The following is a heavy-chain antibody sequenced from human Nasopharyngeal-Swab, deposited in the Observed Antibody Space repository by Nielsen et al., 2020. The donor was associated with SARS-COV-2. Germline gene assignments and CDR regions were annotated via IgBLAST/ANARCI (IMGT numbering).Heavy chain of an antibody. CDR2: IKQDGSAK. V-gene: IGHV3-7*01. CDR1: GITSSTFL. Sequence: GESLKISCAGSGITSSTFLMTWVRQAPGEGLEWVANIKQDGSAKYYVESVKGRFTISTDNAKDFVYLQMNTVRAEGTALYYCALSRLRSGAIDYWGQVTLVNVSS. D-gene: IGHD3-10*01. CDR3: ALSRLRSGAIDY. J-gene: IGHJ4*02.